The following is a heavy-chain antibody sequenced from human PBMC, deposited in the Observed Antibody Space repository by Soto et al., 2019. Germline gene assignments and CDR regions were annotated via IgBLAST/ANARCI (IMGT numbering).Heavy chain of an antibody. V-gene: IGHV4-31*03. Sequence: QVQLQESGPGLVKPSQTLSLTCTVSGGSISSGGYSWSWIRQHPGKGLEWIGYIYYSGSTYYNPSLKSRVTISVDTSKNQFSLKLSSVTAADTAVYYCARDRTIFDRRYFDYGGQGTLVTVSS. D-gene: IGHD1-1*01. CDR1: GGSISSGGYS. J-gene: IGHJ4*02. CDR2: IYYSGST. CDR3: ARDRTIFDRRYFDY.